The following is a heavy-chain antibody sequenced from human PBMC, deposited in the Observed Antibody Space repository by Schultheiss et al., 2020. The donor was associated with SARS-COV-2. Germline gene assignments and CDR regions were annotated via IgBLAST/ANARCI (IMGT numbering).Heavy chain of an antibody. CDR1: GFTFSSYA. CDR3: ARDAVLLWFGELDV. V-gene: IGHV3-30*01. D-gene: IGHD3-10*01. J-gene: IGHJ6*02. CDR2: ISYDGSNK. Sequence: GSLRLSCAASGFTFSSYAMHWVRQAPGKGLEWVAVISYDGSNKYYADSVKGRFTISRDNSKNTLYLQMNSLRAEDTAVYYCARDAVLLWFGELDVWGQGTTVTVSS.